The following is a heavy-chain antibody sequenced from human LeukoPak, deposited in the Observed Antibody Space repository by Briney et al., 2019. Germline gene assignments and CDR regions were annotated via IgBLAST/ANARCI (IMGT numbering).Heavy chain of an antibody. D-gene: IGHD3-10*01. V-gene: IGHV3-23*01. J-gene: IGHJ4*02. CDR2: ISSSGGST. CDR1: GFTFSRNG. Sequence: AGGSLRLSCAASGFTFSRNGMTWVRQAPGKGLEWVSGISSSGGSTYYADSVKGRFTISRDNSRNTLYLQMNSLRAEDTAVYYCARHLLWFGELSGGFDYWGQGTLVTVSS. CDR3: ARHLLWFGELSGGFDY.